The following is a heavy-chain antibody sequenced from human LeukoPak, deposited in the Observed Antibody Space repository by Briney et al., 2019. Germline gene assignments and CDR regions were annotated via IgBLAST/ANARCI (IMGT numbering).Heavy chain of an antibody. D-gene: IGHD3-22*01. J-gene: IGHJ1*01. Sequence: PGGSLRLSCAASGFTFSSYSMNWVRQAPGKGLEWVSYISSSSSTIYYTDSVKGRFTISRDNAKNSLYLQMNSLRAEDTAVYYCARGRGYYYDSSGYLQYFQHWGQGTLVTVSS. CDR2: ISSSSSTI. V-gene: IGHV3-48*04. CDR3: ARGRGYYYDSSGYLQYFQH. CDR1: GFTFSSYS.